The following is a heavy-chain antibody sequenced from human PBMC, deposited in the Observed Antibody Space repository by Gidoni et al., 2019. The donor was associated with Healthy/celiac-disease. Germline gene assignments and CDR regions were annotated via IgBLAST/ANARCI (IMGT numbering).Heavy chain of an antibody. D-gene: IGHD3-10*01. CDR2: INHSGST. J-gene: IGHJ4*02. CDR1: GGSFSGYY. Sequence: QVQLQQWGAGLLKPSETLSLTCAVYGGSFSGYYWSWIRQPPGKGLEWIGEINHSGSTNYNPSLKSRVTISVDTSKNQFSLKLSSVTAADTAVYYCARCAGGFITMVRGVYFDYWGQGTLVTVSS. CDR3: ARCAGGFITMVRGVYFDY. V-gene: IGHV4-34*01.